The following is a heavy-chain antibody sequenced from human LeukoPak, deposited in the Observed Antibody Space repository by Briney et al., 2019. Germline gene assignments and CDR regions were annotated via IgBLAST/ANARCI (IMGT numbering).Heavy chain of an antibody. CDR2: IYTSGST. V-gene: IGHV4-4*07. CDR1: GGSISSYY. D-gene: IGHD3-22*01. J-gene: IGHJ4*02. Sequence: SETLSLTCTVSGGSISSYYWSWIRQPAGKGLEWIGRIYTSGSTNYNPSLKSRVTMSVGTSKNQFSLKLSSVTAADTAVYYCARDQSPHYYTSYYFDYWGQGTLVTVSS. CDR3: ARDQSPHYYTSYYFDY.